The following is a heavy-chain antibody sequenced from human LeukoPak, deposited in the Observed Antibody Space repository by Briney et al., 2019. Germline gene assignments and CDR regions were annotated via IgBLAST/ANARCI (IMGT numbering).Heavy chain of an antibody. CDR1: GGSFSGYY. CDR2: IYYSGST. V-gene: IGHV4-31*11. J-gene: IGHJ3*02. Sequence: SETLSLTCAVYGGSFSGYYWSWIRQHPGKGLEWIGYIYYSGSTYYNPSLKSRVTISVDTSKNQFSLKLGSVTAADTAVYYCARVPIVVVPAAMDIWGQGTMVTVSS. CDR3: ARVPIVVVPAAMDI. D-gene: IGHD2-2*01.